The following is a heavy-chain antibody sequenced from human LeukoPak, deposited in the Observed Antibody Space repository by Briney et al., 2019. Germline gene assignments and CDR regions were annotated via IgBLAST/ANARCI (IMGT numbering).Heavy chain of an antibody. CDR3: ARAHSSGWYYYYGMDV. D-gene: IGHD6-19*01. CDR1: GFTFDDYG. J-gene: IGHJ6*02. Sequence: GGSLRLSCAVSGFTFDDYGMHWVRQVPGKGLEWVAGISWDSGDIGYADSVKGRFTISRHNSKNTLYLQMNSLRAEDTAVYYCARAHSSGWYYYYGMDVWGQGTTVTVSS. V-gene: IGHV3-9*01. CDR2: ISWDSGDI.